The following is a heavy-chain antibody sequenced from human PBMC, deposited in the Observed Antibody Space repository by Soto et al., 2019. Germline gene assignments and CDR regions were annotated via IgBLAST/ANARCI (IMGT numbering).Heavy chain of an antibody. V-gene: IGHV3-33*01. J-gene: IGHJ4*02. D-gene: IGHD4-17*01. CDR3: ARAPSRRYYFDY. CDR1: GFTFSSYG. Sequence: PGGSLRLSCAASGFTFSSYGMHWVRQAPGKGLEWVAVIWYDGSNKYYADSVKGRFTISRDNSKNTLYLQMNSLRAEDTAVYYCARAPSRRYYFDYWGQGTLVTVSS. CDR2: IWYDGSNK.